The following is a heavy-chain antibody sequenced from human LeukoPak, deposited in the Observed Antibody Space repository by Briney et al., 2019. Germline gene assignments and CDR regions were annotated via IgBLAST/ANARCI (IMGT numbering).Heavy chain of an antibody. CDR1: GFTFNNYA. V-gene: IGHV3-30-3*01. J-gene: IGHJ4*02. CDR3: ARDRGNSYNGGIDY. CDR2: ISYHASNK. D-gene: IGHD1-1*01. Sequence: GGSLRLSCAASGFTFNNYAVHWVRQAPGKGLEWVAVISYHASNKYYADSVKGRFTISRDNSKGTVYLQMNSLRAEDTAVYYCARDRGNSYNGGIDYWGQGTLVTVSS.